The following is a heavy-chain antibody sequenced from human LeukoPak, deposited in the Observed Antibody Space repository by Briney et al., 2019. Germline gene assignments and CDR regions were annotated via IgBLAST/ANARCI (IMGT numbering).Heavy chain of an antibody. V-gene: IGHV1-18*01. Sequence: ASVEVSCKASGYTFTSYGISWVRPAPGQGLEWMGWISAYNGNTNYAQKLQGRVTMTTDTSTSTAYMELRSLRSDDTAVYYCASAVLSGDYGVFVDYWGQGTLVTVSS. CDR3: ASAVLSGDYGVFVDY. J-gene: IGHJ4*02. CDR2: ISAYNGNT. D-gene: IGHD4-17*01. CDR1: GYTFTSYG.